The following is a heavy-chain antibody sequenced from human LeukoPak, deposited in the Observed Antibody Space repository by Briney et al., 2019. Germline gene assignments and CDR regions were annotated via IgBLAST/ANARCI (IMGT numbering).Heavy chain of an antibody. Sequence: SETLSLTCTVSGGSISSGSYYWSWIRQPAGKGLEWIGRIYTSGSTNYNPSLKSRVTISVDTSKNQFSLKLSSVTAADTAVYYCARAVGGDGSGSLWGPGTLVTVSS. CDR1: GGSISSGSYY. J-gene: IGHJ4*02. CDR3: ARAVGGDGSGSL. V-gene: IGHV4-61*02. D-gene: IGHD3-10*01. CDR2: IYTSGST.